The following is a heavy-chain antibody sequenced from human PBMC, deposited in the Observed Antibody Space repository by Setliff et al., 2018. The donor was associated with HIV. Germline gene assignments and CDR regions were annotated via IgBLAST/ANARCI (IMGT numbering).Heavy chain of an antibody. J-gene: IGHJ6*02. CDR2: IYPGDSNT. Sequence: GESLKISCKGFGYSFISYWIAWVRQMPGEGLEWMGIIYPGDSNTRYSPSFQGQVIISADKSTSTAYLQWSSLKASDTAMYYCARRQIAVAGTSSYFYYGMDVWGQGTTVTVSS. CDR3: ARRQIAVAGTSSYFYYGMDV. CDR1: GYSFISYW. V-gene: IGHV5-51*01. D-gene: IGHD6-19*01.